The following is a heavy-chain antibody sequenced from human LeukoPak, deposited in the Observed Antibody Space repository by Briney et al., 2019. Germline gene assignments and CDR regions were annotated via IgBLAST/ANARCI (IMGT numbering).Heavy chain of an antibody. CDR1: GFTFSSYG. V-gene: IGHV3-33*01. Sequence: GGSLRLSCAASGFTFSSYGMHWVRQAPGKGLEWVAVIWYDGSNKYYADSVKGRFTISRDNSKNTLYLQMNSLRAEDTAVYYCASSQGRYCSGGSCYSFAGDFDYWGQGTLVTVSS. CDR2: IWYDGSNK. CDR3: ASSQGRYCSGGSCYSFAGDFDY. D-gene: IGHD2-15*01. J-gene: IGHJ4*02.